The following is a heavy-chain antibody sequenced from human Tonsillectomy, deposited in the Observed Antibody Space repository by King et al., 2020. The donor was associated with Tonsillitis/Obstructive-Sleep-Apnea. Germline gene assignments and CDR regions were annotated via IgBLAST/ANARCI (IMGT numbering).Heavy chain of an antibody. J-gene: IGHJ5*02. CDR3: ARDHKTTEPT. V-gene: IGHV3-33*01. Sequence: VQLVESGGGVVQPGRFLRLSCAASGFTFSSYGMHWVRQAPGKGLEWVAVIWYDGSNKYYADSVKGRFTISRDNSKNTLYLQMNSLRAEDTAVYYCARDHKTTEPTWGQGTLVTVSS. CDR1: GFTFSSYG. CDR2: IWYDGSNK. D-gene: IGHD2/OR15-2a*01.